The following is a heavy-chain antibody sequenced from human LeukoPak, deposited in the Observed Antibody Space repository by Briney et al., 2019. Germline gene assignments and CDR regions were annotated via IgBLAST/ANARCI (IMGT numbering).Heavy chain of an antibody. V-gene: IGHV1-18*04. CDR2: ISAYNGNT. CDR3: ARASRYCSSTSCYGGPYYYYGMDV. CDR1: GYTFTSYG. D-gene: IGHD2-2*01. J-gene: IGHJ6*04. Sequence: GASVKVSCKASGYTFTSYGISWVRQAPGQGLEWMGWISAYNGNTNYAQKLQGRVTMTTDTSTSTAYMELRSLRSDDTAVYYCARASRYCSSTSCYGGPYYYYGMDVWGEGTTVTVSS.